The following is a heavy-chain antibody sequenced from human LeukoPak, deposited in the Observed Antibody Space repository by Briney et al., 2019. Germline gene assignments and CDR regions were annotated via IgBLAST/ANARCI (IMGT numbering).Heavy chain of an antibody. J-gene: IGHJ5*02. CDR2: ISSSSSYI. CDR3: ARDVSLAAAGANWFDP. Sequence: GGSLRLSCAASGFTFSSHSMNWVRQAPGKGLGWVSSISSSSSYIYYADSVKGRFTISRDNAKNSLYLQMNSLRAEDTAVYYCARDVSLAAAGANWFDPWGQGTLVTVSS. CDR1: GFTFSSHS. D-gene: IGHD6-13*01. V-gene: IGHV3-21*01.